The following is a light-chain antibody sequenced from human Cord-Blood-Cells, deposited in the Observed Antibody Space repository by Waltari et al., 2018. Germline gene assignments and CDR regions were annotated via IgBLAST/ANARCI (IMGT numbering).Light chain of an antibody. CDR3: QAWDSSSYYV. J-gene: IGLJ1*01. CDR2: QYS. Sequence: SYELTHPPSVSVSPGQTASITCSGDKLGDKYACWYQQKPGQSPVLVIYQYSKRPSGIPGRFSGSTSWNTATLTISGTQAMDEADYYCQAWDSSSYYVVGTGTKVTVL. CDR1: KLGDKY. V-gene: IGLV3-1*01.